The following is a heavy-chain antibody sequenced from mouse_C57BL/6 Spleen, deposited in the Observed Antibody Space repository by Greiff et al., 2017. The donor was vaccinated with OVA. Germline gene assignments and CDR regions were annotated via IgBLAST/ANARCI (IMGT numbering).Heavy chain of an antibody. D-gene: IGHD2-4*01. CDR3: TREAYYDYCDY. Sequence: LVESGAELVRPGASVTLSCKASGYTFTDYEMNWVKQTPVHGLEWIGAIDPETGGTAYNQKFKGKAILTADKSSSTAYMELRSLTSEDSAVYYCTREAYYDYCDYWGQGTTLTVSS. CDR1: GYTFTDYE. J-gene: IGHJ2*01. V-gene: IGHV1-15*01. CDR2: IDPETGGT.